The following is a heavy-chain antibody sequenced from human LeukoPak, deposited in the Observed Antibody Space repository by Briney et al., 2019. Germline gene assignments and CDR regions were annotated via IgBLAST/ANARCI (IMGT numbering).Heavy chain of an antibody. Sequence: PGGSLRLSCAASGFTLSTSAMSWVRQAPGKGLEWVSGFSGSDGATYYANSVRGRFTISRDDSKNTLYLQMTSLRVEDTAVYYCTKDGDYYYYGMNVWGQGTTVTVSS. CDR3: TKDGDYYYYGMNV. CDR1: GFTLSTSA. D-gene: IGHD4-17*01. V-gene: IGHV3-23*01. CDR2: FSGSDGAT. J-gene: IGHJ6*02.